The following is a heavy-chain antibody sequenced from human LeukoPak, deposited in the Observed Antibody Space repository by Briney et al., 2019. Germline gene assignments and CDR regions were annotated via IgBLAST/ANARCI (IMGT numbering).Heavy chain of an antibody. CDR1: GFTFSNYS. CDR3: AKGRGTTVTAAANY. CDR2: ISGAGGTT. V-gene: IGHV3-23*01. D-gene: IGHD4-17*01. J-gene: IGHJ4*02. Sequence: GGSLRLSCAASGFTFSNYSMSWVRQAPGKGLEWVSTISGAGGTTYYADSVKGRFTISRDNSKNTLFLQFNSLRADDTAVYYCAKGRGTTVTAAANYWGQGTLVTVSS.